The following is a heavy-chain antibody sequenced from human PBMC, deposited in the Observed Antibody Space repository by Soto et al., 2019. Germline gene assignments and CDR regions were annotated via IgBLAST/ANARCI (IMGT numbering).Heavy chain of an antibody. CDR3: ARPVVTFGVINGVNWFDP. J-gene: IGHJ5*02. CDR2: IISSGTYT. V-gene: IGHV3-11*06. CDR1: GFTFSDYY. Sequence: PGGSLRLSCVASGFTFSDYYMTWIRQAPGKGLEWVSYIISSGTYTKYADSVKGRFTISRDNAKNSLYLQMNSLRAEDTAVYYCARPVVTFGVINGVNWFDPWGQGTLVTVSS. D-gene: IGHD3-3*01.